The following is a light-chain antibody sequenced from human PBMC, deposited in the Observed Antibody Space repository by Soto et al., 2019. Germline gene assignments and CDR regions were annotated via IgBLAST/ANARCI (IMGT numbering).Light chain of an antibody. CDR2: GES. CDR1: QSVSSSY. CDR3: QQYGSSIT. J-gene: IGKJ5*01. V-gene: IGKV3-20*01. Sequence: EIVLTQSPGTLSLSPGERATLSCRASQSVSSSYLAWYQQKPGQAPRLLIYGESSRATGIPDRFSGSGSGTDFTLTISRLEPEDFTVSYCQQYGSSITFSQGTRLEIK.